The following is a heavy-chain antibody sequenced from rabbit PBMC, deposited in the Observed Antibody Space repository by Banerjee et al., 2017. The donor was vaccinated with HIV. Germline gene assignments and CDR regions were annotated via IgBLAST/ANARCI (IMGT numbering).Heavy chain of an antibody. J-gene: IGHJ3*01. CDR3: ARDYADDTDYGYVHL. CDR1: GFSFSSSYY. D-gene: IGHD6-1*01. V-gene: IGHV1S40*01. Sequence: QSLEESGGDLVKPGASLTLTCTASGFSFSSSYYMSWVRQAPGKGLEWIACIDTGSGSTYYASWAKGRFTISKTSSTTVTLQMTSLTAADTATYFCARDYADDTDYGYVHLWGQGTLVTVS. CDR2: IDTGSGST.